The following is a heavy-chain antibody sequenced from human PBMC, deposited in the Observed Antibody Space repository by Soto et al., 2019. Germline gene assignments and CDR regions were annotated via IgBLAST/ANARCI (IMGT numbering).Heavy chain of an antibody. J-gene: IGHJ3*02. V-gene: IGHV4-31*03. Sequence: SETLSLTCTVSGGSISSGGYYWSWIRQHPGKGLEWIGYIYYSGSTYYNPSLKSRVTISVDTSKNQFSLKLSSVTAADTAVYYCARGRQAYCGGDCYSGAFDIWGQGTMVTVSS. CDR1: GGSISSGGYY. CDR3: ARGRQAYCGGDCYSGAFDI. D-gene: IGHD2-21*02. CDR2: IYYSGST.